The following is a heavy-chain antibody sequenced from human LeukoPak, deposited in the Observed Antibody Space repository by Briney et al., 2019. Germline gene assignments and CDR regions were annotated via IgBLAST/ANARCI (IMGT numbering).Heavy chain of an antibody. Sequence: GGSLRLSCAASGFTFSSYWMHWVRQAPGKGLVWVSRINSDGSSTSYADSVKGRFTISRDNAKNTLYLQMNSLRAEDTAVYYCARAYGSDLSYYYYYGMDVWGQGTTVTVSS. CDR3: ARAYGSDLSYYYYYGMDV. CDR2: INSDGSST. CDR1: GFTFSSYW. V-gene: IGHV3-74*01. D-gene: IGHD3-10*01. J-gene: IGHJ6*02.